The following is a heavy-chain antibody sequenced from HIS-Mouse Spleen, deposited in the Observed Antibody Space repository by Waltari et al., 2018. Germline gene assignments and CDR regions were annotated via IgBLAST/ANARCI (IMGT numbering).Heavy chain of an antibody. Sequence: EVQLVESGGGLVKPGWSLRLSCAASGFTFSIYSINWVRQATGKGLEWVSSISSSSSYIYYADSVKGRFTISRDNAKNSLYLQMNSLRAEDTAVYYCASLYYDILTGYYRDYWGQGTLVTVSS. J-gene: IGHJ4*02. CDR2: ISSSSSYI. D-gene: IGHD3-9*01. V-gene: IGHV3-21*01. CDR3: ASLYYDILTGYYRDY. CDR1: GFTFSIYS.